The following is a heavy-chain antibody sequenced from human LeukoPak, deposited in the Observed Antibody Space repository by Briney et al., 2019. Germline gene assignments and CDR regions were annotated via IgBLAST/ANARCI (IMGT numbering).Heavy chain of an antibody. CDR1: GFTFSRYT. D-gene: IGHD6-13*01. V-gene: IGHV3-48*04. CDR3: ARGQQQAYYFDY. CDR2: IRSKSSST. J-gene: IGHJ4*02. Sequence: GGSLRLSCAASGFTFSRYTMNWVRQAPGKELEWISNIRSKSSSTTYADSVKGRFTISRDNAKNSLYLQMNSLRAEDTAVYYCARGQQQAYYFDYWGQGTLVTVSS.